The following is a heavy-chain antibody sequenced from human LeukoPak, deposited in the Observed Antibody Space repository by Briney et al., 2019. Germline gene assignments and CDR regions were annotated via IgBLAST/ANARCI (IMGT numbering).Heavy chain of an antibody. CDR2: INAGNGNT. J-gene: IGHJ4*02. D-gene: IGHD5-18*01. Sequence: ASVKVSCKASGYTFTSYAMHWVRQAPGQRLEWMGWINAGNGNTKYSQKFQGRVTITRDTSASTAYMELSSLRSEDTAVYYCARDRWGYSYGSARIDYWGQGTLVTVSS. CDR1: GYTFTSYA. CDR3: ARDRWGYSYGSARIDY. V-gene: IGHV1-3*01.